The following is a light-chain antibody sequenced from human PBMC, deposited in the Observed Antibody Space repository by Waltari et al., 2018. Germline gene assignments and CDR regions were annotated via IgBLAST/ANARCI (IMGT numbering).Light chain of an antibody. CDR1: SSYVGGHNY. Sequence: QSALTQPASVSGPPGQSITISCTGTSSYVGGHNYVSWYQQHPGKAPKLMIYEVSNRPSGVSNRFSGSKSGNTASLTISGLQAEDEADYYCSSYTSSSTLVFGGGTKLTVL. CDR2: EVS. CDR3: SSYTSSSTLV. V-gene: IGLV2-14*01. J-gene: IGLJ2*01.